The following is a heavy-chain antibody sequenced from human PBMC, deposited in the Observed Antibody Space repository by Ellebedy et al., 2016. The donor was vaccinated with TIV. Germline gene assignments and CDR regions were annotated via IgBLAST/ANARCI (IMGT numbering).Heavy chain of an antibody. J-gene: IGHJ6*02. D-gene: IGHD6-6*01. CDR3: AQDRRFREVIAARRGDYYYYGMDV. CDR2: IDYSGDT. Sequence: MPSETLSLTCTVSGGSISSYYWSWIRQPPGKGLEWIGYIDYSGDTNYNPSLKSRVSISVDTSKNQFALKLNSVTTADTAVYYCAQDRRFREVIAARRGDYYYYGMDVWGHGTSVTVSS. V-gene: IGHV4-59*01. CDR1: GGSISSYY.